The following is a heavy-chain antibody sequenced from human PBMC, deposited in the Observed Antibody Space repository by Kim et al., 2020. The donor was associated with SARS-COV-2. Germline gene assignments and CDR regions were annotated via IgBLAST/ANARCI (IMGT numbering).Heavy chain of an antibody. CDR3: ARDYTPYSSGWYGHYYYYMDV. Sequence: GGSLRLSCAASGFTFSSYSMNWVRQAPGKGLEWVSSISSSSSYIYYADSVKGRFTISRDNAKNSLYLQMNSLRAEDTAVYYCARDYTPYSSGWYGHYYYYMDVWGKGTTVTVSS. CDR1: GFTFSSYS. V-gene: IGHV3-21*01. D-gene: IGHD6-19*01. CDR2: ISSSSSYI. J-gene: IGHJ6*03.